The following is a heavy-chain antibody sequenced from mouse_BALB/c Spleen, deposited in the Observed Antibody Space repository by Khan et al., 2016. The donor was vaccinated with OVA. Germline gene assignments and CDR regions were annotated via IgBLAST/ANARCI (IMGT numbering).Heavy chain of an antibody. CDR3: ARVYGGDFDY. D-gene: IGHD1-1*01. J-gene: IGHJ2*01. Sequence: VQLKESGPGLVKPSQSLSLTCTVTGYSITTDYAWNWLRHFPGNKLEWMGYISYSGNTKYNPSLKSRISITRNTSKHQFFLQLKSVTTEDTARYYCARVYGGDFDYWGQGTTLTVSS. CDR1: GYSITTDYA. V-gene: IGHV3-2*02. CDR2: ISYSGNT.